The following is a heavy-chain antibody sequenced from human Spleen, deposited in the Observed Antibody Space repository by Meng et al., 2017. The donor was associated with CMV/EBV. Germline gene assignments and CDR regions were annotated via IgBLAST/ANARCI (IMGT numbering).Heavy chain of an antibody. CDR2: ISYDGSNK. Sequence: GESLKISCAASGFTFSSYPMHWVRQAPGKGLEWVAVISYDGSNKYYADSVKGRFTISRDNSKNTLYLQMNSLRAEDTAVYYCARDLGGGRITISYFDYWGQGTLVTVSS. CDR1: GFTFSSYP. J-gene: IGHJ4*02. CDR3: ARDLGGGRITISYFDY. V-gene: IGHV3-30*04. D-gene: IGHD3-9*01.